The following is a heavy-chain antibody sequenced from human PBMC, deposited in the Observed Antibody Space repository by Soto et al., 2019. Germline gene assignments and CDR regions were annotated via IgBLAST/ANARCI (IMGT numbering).Heavy chain of an antibody. V-gene: IGHV2-5*02. CDR1: GFSLSTSGVG. J-gene: IGHJ4*02. CDR2: IYWDDDK. CDR3: AHSLKADYGDYAPFDY. D-gene: IGHD4-17*01. Sequence: QITLKESGPTLVKPTQTLTLTCTFSGFSLSTSGVGVGWIRQPPGKALEWVALIYWDDDKRYSPSLKSRLTITKDTSKTQVVLTMTNMDPVDTATYYCAHSLKADYGDYAPFDYWGQGTLVTVSS.